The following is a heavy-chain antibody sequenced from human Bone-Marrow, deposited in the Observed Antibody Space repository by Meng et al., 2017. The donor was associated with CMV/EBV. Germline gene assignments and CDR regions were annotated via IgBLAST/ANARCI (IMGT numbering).Heavy chain of an antibody. CDR3: ASGSDYSNYYYYYGMDV. CDR2: ISSSGSTI. D-gene: IGHD4-11*01. CDR1: GFTFSNAW. Sequence: GESLKISCAASGFTFSNAWMSWVRQAPGKGLEWVSYISSSGSTIYYADSVKGRFTIPRDNAKNSLYLQMNSLRAEDTAVYYCASGSDYSNYYYYYGMDVWGQGTTVTVSS. V-gene: IGHV3-11*04. J-gene: IGHJ6*02.